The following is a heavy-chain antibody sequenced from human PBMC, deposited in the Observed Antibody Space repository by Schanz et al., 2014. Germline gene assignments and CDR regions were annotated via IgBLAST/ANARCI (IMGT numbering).Heavy chain of an antibody. CDR3: TKDILPGGADV. J-gene: IGHJ6*02. D-gene: IGHD3-3*02. V-gene: IGHV3-9*01. CDR2: FSLDTDRI. CDR1: GFRVITNY. Sequence: QLVESGGGLVQPGGSLRLSCAASGFRVITNYMTWVRHAPGKGLEWVAGFSLDTDRIDYGDSVKGRFTVSWDNSKTSLYLQMNSLRPEDTALYYCTKDILPGGADVWGQGTTVTVSS.